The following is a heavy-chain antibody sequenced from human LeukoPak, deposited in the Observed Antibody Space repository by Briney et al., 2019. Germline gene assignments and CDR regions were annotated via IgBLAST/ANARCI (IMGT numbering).Heavy chain of an antibody. J-gene: IGHJ4*02. CDR3: ARVDRDYGEDY. CDR2: INHSGST. CDR1: GGSISSYY. V-gene: IGHV4-34*01. D-gene: IGHD4-17*01. Sequence: SETLSLTCTVSGGSISSYYWSWIRQPPGKGLEWIGEINHSGSTNYNPSLKSRVTISVDTSKNQFSLRLSSVTAADTAVYYCARVDRDYGEDYWGQGTLVTVSS.